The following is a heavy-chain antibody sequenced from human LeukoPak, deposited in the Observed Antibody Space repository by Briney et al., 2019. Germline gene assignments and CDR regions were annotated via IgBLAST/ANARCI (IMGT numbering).Heavy chain of an antibody. CDR3: AKGGITMIYYPLDY. V-gene: IGHV3-74*01. J-gene: IGHJ4*02. CDR1: GFTLSSYW. CDR2: IKSDGSDT. Sequence: PGGSLRLSCAASGFTLSSYWMHWVRQVPGKGLVWVSRIKSDGSDTRYADSVKGRFTISRDNAKNSLYLQMNSLRAEDTALYYCAKGGITMIYYPLDYWGQGTLVTVSS. D-gene: IGHD3-22*01.